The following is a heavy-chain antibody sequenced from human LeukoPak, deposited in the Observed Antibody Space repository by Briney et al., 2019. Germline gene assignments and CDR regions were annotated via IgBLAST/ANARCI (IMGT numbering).Heavy chain of an antibody. Sequence: GGSLRLSCAASGFTFSDYYMSWIRQAPGKGLEWVSYISSSNSYTNYADSVKGRFTISRDNAKNSLYLQMNSLRAEDTAVYYCARDRDSSRTFDIWGQGTVVTVSS. J-gene: IGHJ3*02. CDR1: GFTFSDYY. D-gene: IGHD6-13*01. CDR3: ARDRDSSRTFDI. V-gene: IGHV3-11*06. CDR2: ISSSNSYT.